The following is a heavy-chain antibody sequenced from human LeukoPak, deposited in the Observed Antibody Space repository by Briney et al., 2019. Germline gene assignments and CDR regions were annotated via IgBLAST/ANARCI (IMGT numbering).Heavy chain of an antibody. V-gene: IGHV3-7*01. CDR3: ARDRGDYGDYVPGY. D-gene: IGHD4-17*01. Sequence: GGSLRLSCAASGFTFSSYSMNWVRQAPGKGLEWVANIKQDGSEKYYVDSVKGRFTISRDNAKNSLYLQMNSLRAEDTAVYYCARDRGDYGDYVPGYWGQGTLVTVSS. CDR1: GFTFSSYS. CDR2: IKQDGSEK. J-gene: IGHJ4*02.